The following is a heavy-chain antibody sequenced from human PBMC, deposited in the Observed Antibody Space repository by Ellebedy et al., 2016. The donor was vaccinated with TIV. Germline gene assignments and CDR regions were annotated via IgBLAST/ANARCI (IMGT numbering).Heavy chain of an antibody. D-gene: IGHD3-3*02. Sequence: GESLKISCVASGFTFSSYSMTWVRQAPGKGLEWVSVISGRGTGLYAYYADSVKGRFTISRDDSQDTLYLQMDTLRADDMAVYYCANGPRIAFSWFDPWGQGTLVTVSS. J-gene: IGHJ5*02. CDR3: ANGPRIAFSWFDP. CDR2: ISGRGTGLYA. CDR1: GFTFSSYS. V-gene: IGHV3-23*01.